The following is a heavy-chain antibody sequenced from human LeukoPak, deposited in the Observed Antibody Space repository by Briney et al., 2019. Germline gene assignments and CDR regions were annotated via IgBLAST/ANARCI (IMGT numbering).Heavy chain of an antibody. CDR3: ARGRVDGYNYLDY. J-gene: IGHJ4*02. CDR1: GSTFSSYA. V-gene: IGHV1-69*01. CDR2: IIPIFGTA. Sequence: SVNLSFKGSGSTFSSYAISWDRQAPGQGVGWMGGIIPIFGTATYAQKIEGRVSISADETTSTAYMELSSLRSEGTAVYYCARGRVDGYNYLDYWGQGTLVTVSS. D-gene: IGHD5-24*01.